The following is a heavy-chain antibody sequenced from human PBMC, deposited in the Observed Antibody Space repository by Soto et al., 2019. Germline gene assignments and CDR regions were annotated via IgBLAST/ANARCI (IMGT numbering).Heavy chain of an antibody. D-gene: IGHD1-1*01. V-gene: IGHV4-59*08. CDR1: GGSFSSYY. Sequence: PSETLSLTCTVSGGSFSSYYWSWIRQSPGKGLEWIGYIYYTGSTNYNPSLKSRVTKSVDTSKNQFSLKLISVTAADTAVYYCARLTTEAFDIWGQGTMVTVSS. CDR2: IYYTGST. J-gene: IGHJ3*02. CDR3: ARLTTEAFDI.